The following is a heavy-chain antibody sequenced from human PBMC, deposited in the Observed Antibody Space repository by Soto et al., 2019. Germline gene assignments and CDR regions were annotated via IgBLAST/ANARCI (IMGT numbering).Heavy chain of an antibody. CDR3: AIKLPGRKPFES. D-gene: IGHD1-1*01. V-gene: IGHV3-23*01. CDR2: ISDNGGIT. CDR1: GFTFSSYT. Sequence: PGGSLRLSCAASGFTFSSYTITWVRQAPGKGLEWVSSISDNGGITEYTDSVKGRFTISRDNSKNTAFLQMNSLRAGDTAIYHCAIKLPGRKPFESWGQGTLVTVSS. J-gene: IGHJ4*02.